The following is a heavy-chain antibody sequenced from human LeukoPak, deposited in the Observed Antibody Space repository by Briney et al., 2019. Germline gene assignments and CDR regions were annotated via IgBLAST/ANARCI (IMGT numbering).Heavy chain of an antibody. CDR2: ISSSGSTI. Sequence: PGGPLRLSCKASGFTFSSYEMNWVRQAPGKGLEWVSYISSSGSTIYYADSVKGRFTISRDNAKNSLYLQMNSLRAEDTAVYYCAELGITMIGGVWGKGTTVTISS. D-gene: IGHD3-10*02. V-gene: IGHV3-48*03. CDR1: GFTFSSYE. J-gene: IGHJ6*04. CDR3: AELGITMIGGV.